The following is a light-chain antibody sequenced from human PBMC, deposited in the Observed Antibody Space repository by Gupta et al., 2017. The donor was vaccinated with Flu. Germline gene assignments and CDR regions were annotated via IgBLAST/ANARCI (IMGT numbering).Light chain of an antibody. J-gene: IGLJ1*01. CDR1: NIGTKS. CDR2: DDS. CDR3: QVWDYISDHFV. V-gene: IGLV3-21*02. Sequence: SYELTQPPSVSVAPRQTARITCEGSNIGTKSVHWYQQKPGQAPVLVVYDDSDRPSGIPERFSGSKSGDTATLTISRVEAGDEADYSCQVWDYISDHFVFGTGTKVTVL.